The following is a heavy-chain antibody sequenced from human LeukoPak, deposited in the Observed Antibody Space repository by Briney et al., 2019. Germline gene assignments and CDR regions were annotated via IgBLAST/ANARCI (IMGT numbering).Heavy chain of an antibody. Sequence: SETLSLTCTVSGGSISSSRYYWGWIRQPPGKGLEWIGSIYYSGSTYYNPSLKSRVTISVDTSKNQFSLKLSSVTAADTAVYYCARHNRGILVLANWFDPWGQGTLVTVSS. CDR3: ARHNRGILVLANWFDP. J-gene: IGHJ5*02. CDR1: GGSISSSRYY. D-gene: IGHD1-7*01. CDR2: IYYSGST. V-gene: IGHV4-39*01.